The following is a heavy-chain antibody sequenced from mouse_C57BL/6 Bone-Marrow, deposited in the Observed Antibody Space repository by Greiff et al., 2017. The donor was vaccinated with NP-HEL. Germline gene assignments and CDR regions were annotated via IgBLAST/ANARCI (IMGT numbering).Heavy chain of an antibody. V-gene: IGHV1-81*01. CDR3: ARGTTVVYWYFDV. Sequence: QVQLKESGAELARPGASVKLSCKASGYTFTSYGISWVKQRTGQGLEWIGEIYPRSGNTYYNEKFKGKATLTGDKSSSTAYMELRSLTSEDSAVYFCARGTTVVYWYFDVWGTGTTVTVSS. J-gene: IGHJ1*03. CDR1: GYTFTSYG. D-gene: IGHD1-1*01. CDR2: IYPRSGNT.